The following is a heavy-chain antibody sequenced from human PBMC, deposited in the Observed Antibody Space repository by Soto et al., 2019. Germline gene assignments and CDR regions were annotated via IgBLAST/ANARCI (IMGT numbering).Heavy chain of an antibody. V-gene: IGHV4-61*01. CDR1: GGSVSSASYY. Sequence: QVQLQESGPGLVKPSETLSLTCTVSGGSVSSASYYWSWIRQPPGKGLEWIGYIHYIESTNYNPSLKFRVIMDADTPKNAFTLKLPSVTAADTAVYYSARGLIRGNGPYCSYGLDVWGQGTTVTVSS. D-gene: IGHD3-10*01. CDR2: IHYIEST. J-gene: IGHJ6*02. CDR3: ARGLIRGNGPYCSYGLDV.